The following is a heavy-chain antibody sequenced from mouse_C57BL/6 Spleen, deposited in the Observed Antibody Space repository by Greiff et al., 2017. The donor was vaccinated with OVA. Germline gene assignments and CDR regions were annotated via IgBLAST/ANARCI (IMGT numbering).Heavy chain of an antibody. CDR1: GYTFTSYW. Sequence: VQLQQPGTELVKPGASVKLSCKASGYTFTSYWMHWVKQRPGQGLEWIGNINPSNGGTNYNEKFKSKATLTVDKSSSTAYMQLSSLTSEDSAVYYCARPGITYGDSYFFDYCGQGTTLTVSS. D-gene: IGHD2-13*01. CDR3: ARPGITYGDSYFFDY. V-gene: IGHV1-53*01. J-gene: IGHJ2*01. CDR2: INPSNGGT.